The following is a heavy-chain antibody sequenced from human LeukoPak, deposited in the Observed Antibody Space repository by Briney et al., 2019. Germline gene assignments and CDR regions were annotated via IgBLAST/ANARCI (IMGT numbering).Heavy chain of an antibody. D-gene: IGHD3-16*01. J-gene: IGHJ4*02. CDR2: ISGSGGST. V-gene: IGHV3-23*01. CDR3: ARGGY. Sequence: PGKGLEWVSSISGSGGSTYYADSVKGRFTISRDNSKNTLYLQMNSLRAEDAAVYYCARGGYWGQGTLVTVSS.